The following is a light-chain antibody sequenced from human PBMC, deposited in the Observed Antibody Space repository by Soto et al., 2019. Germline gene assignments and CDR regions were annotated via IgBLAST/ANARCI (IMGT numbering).Light chain of an antibody. Sequence: DIQMTQSPSSLSASVGDRVTITCRPSQSISTFLNWYQQKPGTAPKLLMHATSMLQNGVPSRFSGSGSGTEFTLTISSLQPEDSATYYCLQSYSSTWTFGQGTKVEIK. V-gene: IGKV1-39*01. J-gene: IGKJ1*01. CDR2: ATS. CDR3: LQSYSSTWT. CDR1: QSISTF.